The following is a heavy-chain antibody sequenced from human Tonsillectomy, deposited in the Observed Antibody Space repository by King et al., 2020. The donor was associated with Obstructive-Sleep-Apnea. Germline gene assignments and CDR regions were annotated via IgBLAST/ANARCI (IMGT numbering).Heavy chain of an antibody. D-gene: IGHD6-19*01. V-gene: IGHV3-30*04. J-gene: IGHJ4*02. CDR2: ISYDGSNK. CDR3: ASRRERAVAGPPDY. CDR1: GFTFSSYA. Sequence: VQLVESGGGVVQPGRSLRLSCAASGFTFSSYAMHWGRQAPGKGLGWVAVISYDGSNKYYADSVKGRFTISRDNSKNTMYLQMNSLRAEDTAVYYCASRRERAVAGPPDYWGQGTLVTVSS.